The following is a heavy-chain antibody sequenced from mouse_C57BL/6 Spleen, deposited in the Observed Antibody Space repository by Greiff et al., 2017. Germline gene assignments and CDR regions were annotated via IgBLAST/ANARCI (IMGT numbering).Heavy chain of an antibody. CDR2: IHPSDSDT. J-gene: IGHJ3*01. CDR3: ASYYDYEGWFAY. D-gene: IGHD2-4*01. CDR1: GYTFTSYW. V-gene: IGHV1-74*01. Sequence: QVHVKQPGAELVKPGASVKVSCKASGYTFTSYWMHWVKQRPGQGLEWIGRIHPSDSDTNYNQKFKGKATLTVDKSSSTAYMHLSSLTSEDSAVYYCASYYDYEGWFAYWGQGTLVTVSA.